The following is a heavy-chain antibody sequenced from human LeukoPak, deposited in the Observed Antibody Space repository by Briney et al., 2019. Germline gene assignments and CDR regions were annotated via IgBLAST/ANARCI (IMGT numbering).Heavy chain of an antibody. D-gene: IGHD3-9*01. CDR1: GYTFTAYY. CDR2: INPNSGGT. Sequence: SVKVSCKASGYTFTAYYMPWVRPAPGQGLEWMGWINPNSGGTNYAQKFQGRVTMTRDTSISTAYMELSRLRSDDTAVYYWARKWVTGYYNSHWFDPWGQGTLVTVSS. V-gene: IGHV1-2*02. J-gene: IGHJ5*02. CDR3: ARKWVTGYYNSHWFDP.